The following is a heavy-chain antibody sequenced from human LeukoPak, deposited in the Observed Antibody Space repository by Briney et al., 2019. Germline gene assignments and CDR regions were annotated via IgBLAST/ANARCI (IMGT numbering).Heavy chain of an antibody. CDR1: GFTFGSYG. Sequence: GGSLRLSCGASGFTFGSYGMHWVRQAPGKGLEWVAVISYDGSKKYYADSVKGRFTISRDNSKNMLYVQMNSLRAEDTAVYYCAKELYSTTWYEYWGQGTLVTVSS. J-gene: IGHJ4*02. CDR3: AKELYSTTWYEY. V-gene: IGHV3-30*18. CDR2: ISYDGSKK. D-gene: IGHD6-13*01.